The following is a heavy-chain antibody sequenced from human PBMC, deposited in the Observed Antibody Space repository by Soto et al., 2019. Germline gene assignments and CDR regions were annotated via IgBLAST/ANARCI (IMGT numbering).Heavy chain of an antibody. CDR1: GYTFTNFS. CDR3: ARAPPNFDY. CDR2: INPAGGGRT. Sequence: QVQLVQSGAEVKKPGASVKVSCRASGYTFTNFSIHWVRRAPGQGLQWLGMINPAGGGRTTYAQVFQGRVTMTRDTSTSTVFMELSSLTSEDTAVYYWARAPPNFDYWGQGTLVTVSS. V-gene: IGHV1-46*01. J-gene: IGHJ4*02.